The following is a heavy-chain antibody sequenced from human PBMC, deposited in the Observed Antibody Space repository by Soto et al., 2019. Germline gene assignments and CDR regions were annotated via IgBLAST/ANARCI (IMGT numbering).Heavy chain of an antibody. CDR3: ASVVEMEYQLLPPTF. CDR1: GYTFTSYG. J-gene: IGHJ4*02. CDR2: ISAYNGNT. D-gene: IGHD2-2*01. V-gene: IGHV1-18*01. Sequence: GASVKVSCKASGYTFTSYGISWVRQAPGQGLEWMGWISAYNGNTYYAQKLQGRVTMTTDTSTSTAYMEMRSLRSDDTAVYYCASVVEMEYQLLPPTFWGQGTLVTVSS.